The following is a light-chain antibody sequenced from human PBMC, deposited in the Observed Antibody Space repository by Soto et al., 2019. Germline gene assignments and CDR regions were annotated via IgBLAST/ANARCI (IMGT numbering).Light chain of an antibody. Sequence: QSVLTQPPSASGTPGQRVTISCSGSSSNIGSNTVNWYQQLPGTAPKLLIYSNNQWPSGVPDRFSGSKSGTSASLAISGLQSEDEADYYCAAWDDSLNVHVFGTGTKLTVL. J-gene: IGLJ1*01. CDR2: SNN. CDR3: AAWDDSLNVHV. V-gene: IGLV1-44*01. CDR1: SSNIGSNT.